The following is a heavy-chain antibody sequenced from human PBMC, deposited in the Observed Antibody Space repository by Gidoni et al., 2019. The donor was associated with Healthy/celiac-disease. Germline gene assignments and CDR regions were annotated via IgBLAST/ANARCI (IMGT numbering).Heavy chain of an antibody. V-gene: IGHV1-2*04. J-gene: IGHJ6*02. Sequence: QVQLVQSGAEVKKPGASVKVSCKASGYTFTGYYMHWVRQAPGQGLEWMGWINPNRGGTNYAQKFQGWVTMTRDTSISTAYMELSRLRSDDTAVYYCARAGPIVVVPAAIDYYGMDVWGQGTTVTVSS. CDR3: ARAGPIVVVPAAIDYYGMDV. CDR1: GYTFTGYY. CDR2: INPNRGGT. D-gene: IGHD2-2*02.